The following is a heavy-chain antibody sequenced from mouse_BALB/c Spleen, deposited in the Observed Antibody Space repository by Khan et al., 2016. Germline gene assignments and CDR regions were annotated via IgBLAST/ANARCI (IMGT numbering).Heavy chain of an antibody. CDR3: GGVVRRGVFDY. Sequence: EVQLQESGPGLVKPSQSLSLSCTVSGYSITSDYAWYWIRQFPGNKLEWMGYISYSGRTSYNSSLKSRTSITRDTSTNPSFLQLNTVTTADTATYYCGGVVRRGVFDYWGKGTTLTVAS. J-gene: IGHJ2*01. V-gene: IGHV3-2*02. CDR2: ISYSGRT. CDR1: GYSITSDYA. D-gene: IGHD2-14*01.